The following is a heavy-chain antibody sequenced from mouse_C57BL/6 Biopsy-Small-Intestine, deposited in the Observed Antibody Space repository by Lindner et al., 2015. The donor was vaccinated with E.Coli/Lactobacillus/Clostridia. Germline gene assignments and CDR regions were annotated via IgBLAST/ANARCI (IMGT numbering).Heavy chain of an antibody. V-gene: IGHV1-81*01. CDR1: GYTFTSYG. CDR3: ARDLVYYYAMDY. D-gene: IGHD2-10*02. CDR2: IHPRSGNT. J-gene: IGHJ4*01. Sequence: VQLQESGAELARPGASVKLSCKASGYTFTSYGISWVKQRTGQGLEWIGEIHPRSGNTYYNEKFKGKATLTADKSSSTAYMELRSLTSEDSAVYFCARDLVYYYAMDYWGQGTSVTVSS.